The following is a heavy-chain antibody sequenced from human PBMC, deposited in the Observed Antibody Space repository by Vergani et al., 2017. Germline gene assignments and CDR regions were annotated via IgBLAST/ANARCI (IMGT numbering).Heavy chain of an antibody. CDR3: AKVYCSSTTCYRSWFDP. J-gene: IGHJ5*02. Sequence: EVQLLESGGGLVLPGGSLRLSCAASGFTFSSYAMSWVRQAPGKGLEWVSTISGSGGSTYYADSVKGRFTISRDNSKNTLYLQMNSLRAEDTAVYYCAKVYCSSTTCYRSWFDPWGQGTLVTVSS. V-gene: IGHV3-23*01. CDR2: ISGSGGST. CDR1: GFTFSSYA. D-gene: IGHD2-2*02.